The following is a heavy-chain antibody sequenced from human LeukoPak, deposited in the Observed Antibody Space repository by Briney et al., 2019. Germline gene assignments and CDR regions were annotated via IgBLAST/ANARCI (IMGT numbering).Heavy chain of an antibody. Sequence: PGGSLRLSCAASGFTFSSYAMHWVRQAPGKGLEWVAVISYDGSNKYYADSVKGRFTISRDNSKNTLYLQMNSLRAEDTAVYYCARAGSSTSCYKEGCYFDYWGQGTLVTVSS. CDR2: ISYDGSNK. CDR3: ARAGSSTSCYKEGCYFDY. V-gene: IGHV3-30-3*01. CDR1: GFTFSSYA. D-gene: IGHD2-2*02. J-gene: IGHJ4*02.